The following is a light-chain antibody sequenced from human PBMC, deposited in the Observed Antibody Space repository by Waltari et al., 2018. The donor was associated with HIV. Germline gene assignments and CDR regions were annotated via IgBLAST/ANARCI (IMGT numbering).Light chain of an antibody. CDR1: ALPNQN. CDR2: KDS. Sequence: SYELTQPPSVSVSPGQTARITCPGDALPNQNAYWYQENPGQAPVLVIYKDSERPSGIPERFSGSSSGTTVTLTISGVQAEDEADYFCQSADSSGTYLYVFGTGTKVTVL. V-gene: IGLV3-25*03. J-gene: IGLJ1*01. CDR3: QSADSSGTYLYV.